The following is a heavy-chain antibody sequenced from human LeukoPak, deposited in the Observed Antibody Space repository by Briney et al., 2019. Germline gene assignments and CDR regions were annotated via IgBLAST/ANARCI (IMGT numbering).Heavy chain of an antibody. Sequence: AGGSLRLSCKGPRHSFHSQWIGWVRQMPGKGLEWMGIIYPDDSDTRYSASFQGQVTISADKSISTAYLQWNSLEASDSAIYYCARRGDSDFRIDWGQGTLVTVSS. D-gene: IGHD2-21*02. CDR3: ARRGDSDFRID. CDR2: IYPDDSDT. CDR1: RHSFHSQW. J-gene: IGHJ4*02. V-gene: IGHV5-51*01.